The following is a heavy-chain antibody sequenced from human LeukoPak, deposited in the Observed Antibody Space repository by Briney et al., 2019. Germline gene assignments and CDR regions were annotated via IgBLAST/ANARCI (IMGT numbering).Heavy chain of an antibody. V-gene: IGHV3-74*01. Sequence: GGSLRLSCAASGLSFHNTWMHWIRQAPGKGLVWVSRIISDGITTTYADSVKGRFTISRDNAKNTMYLQMNSLRAEDTAVYYCAADGEYAFQVWGQGTMVTASS. CDR1: GLSFHNTW. D-gene: IGHD2/OR15-2a*01. CDR3: AADGEYAFQV. CDR2: IISDGITT. J-gene: IGHJ3*01.